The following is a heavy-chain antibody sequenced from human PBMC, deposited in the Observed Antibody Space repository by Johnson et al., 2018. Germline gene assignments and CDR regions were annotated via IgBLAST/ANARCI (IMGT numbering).Heavy chain of an antibody. CDR1: GFTVSSNY. Sequence: VQLVESGGGVVQPGRSLRLSCAASGFTVSSNYISWVRQAPGKGLEWVSVIYPGGITYHADSVKGRFTFSRDNSKNTLYLQMNSLGTDDTAVYHCAGDGMCNGQFCVWGKGTTVTVSS. CDR3: AGDGMCNGQFCV. J-gene: IGHJ6*04. CDR2: IYPGGIT. D-gene: IGHD1-14*01. V-gene: IGHV3-66*02.